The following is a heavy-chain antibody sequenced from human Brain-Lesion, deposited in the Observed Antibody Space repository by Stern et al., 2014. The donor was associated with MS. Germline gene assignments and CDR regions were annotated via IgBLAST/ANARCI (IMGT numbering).Heavy chain of an antibody. CDR2: IIPIFGSP. Sequence: VQLVESGPEVKKPGSSVQVSCKASGGTFGTYPITWLRQAPGQWLEWMGRIIPIFGSPNYAQKFQGRVTITADRSTTTVYMKLSSLKSDDAAVYYCAKDGPALVTNWFDPWGRGTLVTVSS. CDR3: AKDGPALVTNWFDP. D-gene: IGHD5-18*01. V-gene: IGHV1-69*06. CDR1: GGTFGTYP. J-gene: IGHJ5*02.